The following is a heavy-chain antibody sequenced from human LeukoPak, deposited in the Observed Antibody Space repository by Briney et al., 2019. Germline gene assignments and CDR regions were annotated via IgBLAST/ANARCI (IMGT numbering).Heavy chain of an antibody. CDR1: GFTVSSNY. CDR2: IYSGGST. Sequence: GGSLRLSCAASGFTVSSNYMSWVRQAPGKGLEWVSVIYSGGSTYYADSVKGRFTISRDNSKNTLYLQMNSLRAEDTAVYYCARAGPYYGSGSYLYYFDYWGQGTLVTVSS. J-gene: IGHJ4*02. D-gene: IGHD3-10*01. CDR3: ARAGPYYGSGSYLYYFDY. V-gene: IGHV3-66*01.